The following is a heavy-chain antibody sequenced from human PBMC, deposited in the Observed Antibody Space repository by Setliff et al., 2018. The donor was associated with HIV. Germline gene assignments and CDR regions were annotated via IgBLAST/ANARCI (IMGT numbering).Heavy chain of an antibody. Sequence: SETLSLTCTVTGGSISSGGFYWTWIRQHPGKDLEWIGYIYNTGSTHHIPSLESRVTISIDTSKNQFSLKLSSVTAADTAVYFCARGRGRSSSWPIDYWGQGTLVTVSS. CDR3: ARGRGRSSSWPIDY. J-gene: IGHJ4*02. V-gene: IGHV4-31*03. D-gene: IGHD2-2*01. CDR2: IYNTGST. CDR1: GGSISSGGFY.